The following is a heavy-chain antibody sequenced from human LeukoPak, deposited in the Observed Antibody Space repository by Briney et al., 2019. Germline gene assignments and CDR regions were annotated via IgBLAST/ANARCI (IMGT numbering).Heavy chain of an antibody. CDR3: ARDQSYDYDTGAYYVRAFDI. Sequence: TGGSLRLSCAASGFTFSSYAMIWVRQAPGKGLEWVSGIGGSGGNTYYADSVEGRFTISRDNSKNTLYLQMNSLRLEDTAVYYCARDQSYDYDTGAYYVRAFDIWGQGTMVTVSS. V-gene: IGHV3-23*01. J-gene: IGHJ3*02. CDR2: IGGSGGNT. CDR1: GFTFSSYA. D-gene: IGHD3-22*01.